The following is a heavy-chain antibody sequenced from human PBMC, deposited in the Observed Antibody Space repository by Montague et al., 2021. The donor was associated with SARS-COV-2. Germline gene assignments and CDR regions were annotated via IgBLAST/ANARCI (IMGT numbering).Heavy chain of an antibody. Sequence: SETLSLTCTVSGVSVTDYYWSWIRQPPGKGLEWVGDALYNKGTNFNPSLKSRVAISVDTSKNQFSLRLTSVTAADTAFYYCVRHPHYYGLNCHPDFWGQGTMVTVSS. D-gene: IGHD3-10*01. V-gene: IGHV4-59*08. J-gene: IGHJ4*02. CDR3: VRHPHYYGLNCHPDF. CDR1: GVSVTDYY. CDR2: ALYNKGT.